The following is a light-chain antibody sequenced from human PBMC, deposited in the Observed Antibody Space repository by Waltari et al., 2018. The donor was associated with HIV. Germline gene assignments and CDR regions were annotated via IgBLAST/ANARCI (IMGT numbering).Light chain of an antibody. CDR1: HHVTHRH. J-gene: IGKJ1*01. V-gene: IGKV3-20*01. CDR2: GST. CDR3: QQYGSSPWT. Sequence: SSRARHHVTHRHFAWYQPQPGQAPSLLILGSTSRATGIPDRFSGSGSGTDFTLTISRLEPEDFAVYYCQQYGSSPWTFGQGTKVEIK.